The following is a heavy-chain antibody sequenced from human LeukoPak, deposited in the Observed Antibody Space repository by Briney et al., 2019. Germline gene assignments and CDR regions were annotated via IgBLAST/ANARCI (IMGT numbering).Heavy chain of an antibody. CDR2: ISSSSSTI. CDR3: ARDDRNTWYYFDY. Sequence: GGSLSLSCAASGFTFSTYNMNWVRQAPGKGLEWVSYISSSSSTIYYADSVKGRFTISRDNGKNSLYLQMNSLRAEDTAVYYCARDDRNTWYYFDYWGQGTLVTVSS. CDR1: GFTFSTYN. D-gene: IGHD6-13*01. V-gene: IGHV3-48*01. J-gene: IGHJ4*02.